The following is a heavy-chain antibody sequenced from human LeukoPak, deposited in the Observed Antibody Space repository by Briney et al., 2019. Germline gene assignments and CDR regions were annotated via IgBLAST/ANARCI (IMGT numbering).Heavy chain of an antibody. CDR1: GGSFSGYY. J-gene: IGHJ4*02. V-gene: IGHV4-34*01. D-gene: IGHD3-10*01. CDR3: ARMDLLLWFGGNFDY. Sequence: SETLSLTCAVYGGSFSGYYWSWIRQPPGKGLEWIGEINHSGSTNYNPSLKSRVTISVDTSKNQFSLKLSSVTAADTAVYYCARMDLLLWFGGNFDYWGQGTLVTVSS. CDR2: INHSGST.